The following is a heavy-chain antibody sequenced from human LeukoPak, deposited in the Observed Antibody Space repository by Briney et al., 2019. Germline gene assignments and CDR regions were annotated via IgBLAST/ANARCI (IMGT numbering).Heavy chain of an antibody. CDR1: GFSLSTSGMC. CDR2: FDWDDDK. V-gene: IGHV2-70*11. D-gene: IGHD3-22*01. J-gene: IGHJ4*02. Sequence: SGPTLVNPTQTLTLTCTFSGFSLSTSGMCVSWIRQPPGKALEWLARFDWDDDKYYSTSLKTRLTISKGTSKNQVVLTMTNMDPVDTATYYCARSSYYYDSSGYPLDYWGQGTLVTVSS. CDR3: ARSSYYYDSSGYPLDY.